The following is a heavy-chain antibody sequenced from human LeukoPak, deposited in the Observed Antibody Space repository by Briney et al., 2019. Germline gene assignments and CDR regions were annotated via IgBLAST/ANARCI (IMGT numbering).Heavy chain of an antibody. CDR3: AACGGECYSVDY. Sequence: PGGSLRLSCAASTFTFNTYAMIWVRQAPQKGLEWVSGISGSGGSTYYADSVKGRFTISRDNSKNTLYLQMNSLRAEDTAVYYCAACGGECYSVDYWGQGTLVTVSS. J-gene: IGHJ4*02. V-gene: IGHV3-23*01. CDR1: TFTFNTYA. D-gene: IGHD2-21*01. CDR2: ISGSGGST.